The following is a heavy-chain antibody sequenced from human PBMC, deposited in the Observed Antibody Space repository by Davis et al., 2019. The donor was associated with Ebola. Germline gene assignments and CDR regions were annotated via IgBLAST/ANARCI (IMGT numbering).Heavy chain of an antibody. CDR2: ISAYNGNT. V-gene: IGHV1-18*01. CDR1: GYTFTSYG. Sequence: ASVKVSCKASGYTFTSYGISWVRQAPGQGLEWMEWISAYNGNTNYAQKLQGRVTMTTDTSTSTAYMELRSLRSDDTAVYYCARDIRTYSSSWCGDYWGQGTLVTVSS. CDR3: ARDIRTYSSSWCGDY. J-gene: IGHJ4*02. D-gene: IGHD6-13*01.